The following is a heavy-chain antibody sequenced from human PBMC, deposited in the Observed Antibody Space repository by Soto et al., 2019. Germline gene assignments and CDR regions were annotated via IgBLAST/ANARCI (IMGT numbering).Heavy chain of an antibody. J-gene: IGHJ3*02. CDR3: AILDYGDGTGVAFDI. Sequence: GGSLRLSCAASGFTFSSYGMHWVRQAPGKGLEWVAVISYDGSNKYYADSVKGRFTISRDNSKNTLYLQMNSLRAEDTAVYYCAILDYGDGTGVAFDIWGQGTMVTVSS. CDR1: GFTFSSYG. V-gene: IGHV3-30*03. D-gene: IGHD4-17*01. CDR2: ISYDGSNK.